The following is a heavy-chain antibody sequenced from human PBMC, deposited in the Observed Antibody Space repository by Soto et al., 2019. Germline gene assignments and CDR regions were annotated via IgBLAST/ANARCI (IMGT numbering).Heavy chain of an antibody. CDR1: GFTFSSYS. Sequence: PGGSLRLSCAASGFTFSSYSMNWVRQAPGKGLEWVSSISSSSSYIYYADSVKGRFTISRDNAKNSLYLQMNSLRAEDTAVYYCARPTSARRHEGFDPWGQGTLVTVSS. CDR3: ARPTSARRHEGFDP. V-gene: IGHV3-21*01. CDR2: ISSSSSYI. J-gene: IGHJ5*02. D-gene: IGHD6-6*01.